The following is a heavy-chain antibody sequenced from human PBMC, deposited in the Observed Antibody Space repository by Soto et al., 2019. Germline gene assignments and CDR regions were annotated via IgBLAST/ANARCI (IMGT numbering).Heavy chain of an antibody. Sequence: GGSLRLSCTASGFTFSNYALHRLRQTPGKGLEWVAYISYHGNTEKYADSVKGRFTISRDNYKKEFYLQMNSLRIEDTAVYYCARVGLNVFRAANDSYNWFEPWGQGTLVTVSS. V-gene: IGHV3-30*04. CDR1: GFTFSNYA. J-gene: IGHJ5*02. CDR3: ARVGLNVFRAANDSYNWFEP. D-gene: IGHD6-25*01. CDR2: ISYHGNTE.